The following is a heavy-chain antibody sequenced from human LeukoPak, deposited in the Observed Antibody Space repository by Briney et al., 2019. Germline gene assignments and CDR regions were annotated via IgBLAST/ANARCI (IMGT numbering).Heavy chain of an antibody. CDR1: GFTFSSYS. D-gene: IGHD2-15*01. J-gene: IGHJ3*02. V-gene: IGHV3-21*01. CDR2: INSSSSYI. CDR3: AREDCSGGSCYSSEAFDI. Sequence: PGGSLRLSCAASGFTFSSYSMNWVRQAPGKGLEWVSSINSSSSYIYYADSVKGRFTISRDNAKNSLYLQMNSLRAEDTAVYYCAREDCSGGSCYSSEAFDIWGQGTMVTVSS.